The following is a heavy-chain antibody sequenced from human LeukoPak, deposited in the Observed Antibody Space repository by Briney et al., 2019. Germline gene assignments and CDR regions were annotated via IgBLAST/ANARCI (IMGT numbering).Heavy chain of an antibody. J-gene: IGHJ4*02. CDR1: GGSISSSSYY. D-gene: IGHD3-9*01. V-gene: IGHV4-39*01. CDR2: IYYSGST. Sequence: SETLSLTCTVSGGSISSSSYYWGWIRQPPGKGLEWIGSIYYSGSTYYNPSLKSRVTISVDTSKNQFSLKLSSVTAADTAVYYCARGYYDILTGFPHFDYWGQGTLVTVSS. CDR3: ARGYYDILTGFPHFDY.